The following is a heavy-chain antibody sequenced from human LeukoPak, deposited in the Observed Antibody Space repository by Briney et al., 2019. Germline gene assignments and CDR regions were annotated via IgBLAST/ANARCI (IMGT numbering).Heavy chain of an antibody. CDR2: IYYSGTT. CDR3: AREVLDYSGSGTYYRHFDF. J-gene: IGHJ4*02. Sequence: SETLSLTCTVSGVSINGFYWSWIRQPPGKGLEWIGYIYYSGTTNYNPSLRSRVTIPVDTSKNQFSLKLSSVTAADTAVYYCAREVLDYSGSGTYYRHFDFWGQGTLVTVSS. V-gene: IGHV4-59*01. D-gene: IGHD3-10*01. CDR1: GVSINGFY.